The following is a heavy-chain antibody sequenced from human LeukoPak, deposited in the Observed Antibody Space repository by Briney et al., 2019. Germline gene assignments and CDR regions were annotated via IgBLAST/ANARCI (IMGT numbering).Heavy chain of an antibody. CDR1: GGSISSSSYY. D-gene: IGHD1-26*01. J-gene: IGHJ4*02. Sequence: SETLSLTCTVSGGSISSSSYYWGWIRQPPGKGLEWIGSIYYSGSTNYNPSLKSRVTISVDTSKNQFSLKLSSVTAADTAVYYCARRPRRTQGRSGGSYSTFDYWGQGTLVTVSS. V-gene: IGHV4-39*07. CDR2: IYYSGST. CDR3: ARRPRRTQGRSGGSYSTFDY.